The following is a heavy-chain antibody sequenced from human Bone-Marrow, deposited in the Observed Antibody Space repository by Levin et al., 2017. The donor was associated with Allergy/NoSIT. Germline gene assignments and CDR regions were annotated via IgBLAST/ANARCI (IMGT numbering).Heavy chain of an antibody. Sequence: HPSETLSLTCTASGFTFKDYALHWVRQAPGKGLEWVAVISFDGNKKYYADSVKGRFTVSRDNSENTLYLQMTSLTAEDTAVYFCARRGPSRVGYPYYYKPLDVWGQGTTVTVSS. CDR3: ARRGPSRVGYPYYYKPLDV. CDR1: GFTFKDYA. J-gene: IGHJ6*02. D-gene: IGHD5-12*01. V-gene: IGHV3-30*04. CDR2: ISFDGNKK.